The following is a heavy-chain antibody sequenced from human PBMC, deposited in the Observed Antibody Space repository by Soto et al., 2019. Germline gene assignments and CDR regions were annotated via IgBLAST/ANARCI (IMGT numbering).Heavy chain of an antibody. CDR1: GGSISSSSYC. Sequence: PSETLSLTCTVSGGSISSSSYCWGWIRQPPGKGLEWIGSIYYSGSTYYNPSLKSRVTISVDTSKNQFSLKLSSVTAADTAVYYCARLAGGWSALDYWGQGTLVTVSS. D-gene: IGHD6-19*01. J-gene: IGHJ4*02. CDR3: ARLAGGWSALDY. CDR2: IYYSGST. V-gene: IGHV4-39*01.